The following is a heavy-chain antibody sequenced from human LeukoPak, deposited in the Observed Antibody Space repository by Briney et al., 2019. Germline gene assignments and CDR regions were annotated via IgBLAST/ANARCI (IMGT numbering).Heavy chain of an antibody. D-gene: IGHD3-10*01. CDR1: GYTFTSYG. Sequence: ASVKVSCKASGYTFTSYGISWVRQAPGQGLEWMGWISAYNGNTNYAQKLQGRVTMTTDTSTSTAYMELRSLRSDDTAVYYCARGLQRYYYGSGSHYFDYWGQGTLVTVSS. J-gene: IGHJ4*02. CDR3: ARGLQRYYYGSGSHYFDY. V-gene: IGHV1-18*01. CDR2: ISAYNGNT.